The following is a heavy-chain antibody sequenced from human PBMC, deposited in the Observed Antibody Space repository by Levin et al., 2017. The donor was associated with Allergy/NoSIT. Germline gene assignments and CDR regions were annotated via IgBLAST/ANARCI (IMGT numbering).Heavy chain of an antibody. V-gene: IGHV2-5*01. J-gene: IGHJ1*01. D-gene: IGHD2-2*01. Sequence: ESGPTLVKPTQTLTLTCTFSGFSLSTTGVSVTWIRQPPGKALEWLALIYWNDDRQYSPSLKSRLTVTKDTSKNQVVLTMTNMGPMDTATYYCAQEPASAGHRYLHNWGQGTLVTVSS. CDR1: GFSLSTTGVS. CDR2: IYWNDDR. CDR3: AQEPASAGHRYLHN.